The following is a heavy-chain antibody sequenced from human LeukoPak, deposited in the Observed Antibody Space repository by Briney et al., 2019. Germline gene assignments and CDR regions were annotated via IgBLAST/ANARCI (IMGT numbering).Heavy chain of an antibody. D-gene: IGHD3-16*01. CDR3: ARDLASSDV. Sequence: GGSLRLSCAASGFTFSSYWMSWVRQAPGKGLEWVSGINWNGGRTGYADSVKGRFTISRDNAKNSLYLQMNSLRAEDTALYYCARDLASSDVWGKGTTVTVSS. CDR2: INWNGGRT. J-gene: IGHJ6*04. V-gene: IGHV3-20*04. CDR1: GFTFSSYW.